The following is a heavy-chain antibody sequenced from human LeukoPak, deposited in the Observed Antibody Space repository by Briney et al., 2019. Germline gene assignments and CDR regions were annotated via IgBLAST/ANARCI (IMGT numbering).Heavy chain of an antibody. CDR1: GGSISSRSYY. Sequence: PSETLFLTCTVSGGSISSRSYYWGWIRQPPGKGLEWIGSIYYSEGTYYNPSLKSRVTISLDTSKNQFSLKLSSVTAADTAVYYCASGSYSFYYFDYWGQGTLVTVSS. V-gene: IGHV4-39*07. CDR3: ASGSYSFYYFDY. D-gene: IGHD1-26*01. CDR2: IYYSEGT. J-gene: IGHJ4*02.